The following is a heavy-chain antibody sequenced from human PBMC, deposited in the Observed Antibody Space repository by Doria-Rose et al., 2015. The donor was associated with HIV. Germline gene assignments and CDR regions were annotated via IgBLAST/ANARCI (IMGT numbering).Heavy chain of an antibody. CDR3: ARIKSSRWYHKYYFDF. D-gene: IGHD6-13*01. V-gene: IGHV2-26*01. J-gene: IGHJ4*02. CDR1: GVSLSSPGMG. Sequence: QVTLKESGPVPVKPTETLTLTCTVSGVSLSSPGMGVSWIRQPPGKALEWLANIFSDDERSYKTSLKGRLTISRGTSKSQVVLTMTDMDPVDTATYYCARIKSSRWYHKYYFDFWGQGTLVIVSA. CDR2: IFSDDER.